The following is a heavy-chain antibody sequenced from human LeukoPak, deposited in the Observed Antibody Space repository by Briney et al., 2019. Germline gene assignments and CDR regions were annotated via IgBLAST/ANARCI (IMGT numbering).Heavy chain of an antibody. CDR2: IKQDGSEK. J-gene: IGHJ4*02. CDR1: GFNFYNFW. V-gene: IGHV3-7*01. Sequence: GGSLRLSCAASGFNFYNFWMTWVRQAPGKGLEWVANIKQDGSEKYYGDSVKGRLTISRDNAKNSLSLQINSLRADDTAVYYCARDSGSRSSGIFDYWGQGALVTVSS. CDR3: ARDSGSRSSGIFDY. D-gene: IGHD5-12*01.